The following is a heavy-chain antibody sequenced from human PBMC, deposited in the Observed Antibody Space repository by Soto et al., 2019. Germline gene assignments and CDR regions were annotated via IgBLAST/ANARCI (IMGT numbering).Heavy chain of an antibody. Sequence: PGGSLRLSCAASGFTFSDYYMSWIRQAPGKGLEWVSYISSSGSTIYYADSVKGRFTISRDNAKNSLYLQMNSLRAEDTAVYYCARQVRNYYDSSGYSDYWGQGTQVTVSS. CDR1: GFTFSDYY. V-gene: IGHV3-11*01. D-gene: IGHD3-22*01. J-gene: IGHJ4*02. CDR3: ARQVRNYYDSSGYSDY. CDR2: ISSSGSTI.